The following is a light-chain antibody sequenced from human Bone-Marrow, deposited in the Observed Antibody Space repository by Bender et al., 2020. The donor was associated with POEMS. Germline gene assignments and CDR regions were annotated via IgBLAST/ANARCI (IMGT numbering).Light chain of an antibody. CDR2: DVS. J-gene: IGLJ3*02. CDR3: CASAGSSTLV. Sequence: QSALTQPRSVSGSPGQSVTISCTGTSSDVGNYNYVSWYQQYPGKAPKLMIYDVSNRPSGVSNRFSGSKSGNTASLTISGLRPEDEADYYCCASAGSSTLVFGGGTKVTVL. V-gene: IGLV2-11*01. CDR1: SSDVGNYNY.